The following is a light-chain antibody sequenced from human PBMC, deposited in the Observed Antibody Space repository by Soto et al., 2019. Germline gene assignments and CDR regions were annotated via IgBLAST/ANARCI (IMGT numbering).Light chain of an antibody. CDR1: SSDVGGYNY. CDR2: DVS. V-gene: IGLV2-11*01. Sequence: GLTRTRSLSGSPGQSVTISCTGTSSDVGGYNYVSWYQQHPGKAPKLMIYDVSKRPSGVPDRFSGSKSGNTASLTISGLQAEDEADYYCCSYAGSYRVFGTGTKVTVL. J-gene: IGLJ1*01. CDR3: CSYAGSYRV.